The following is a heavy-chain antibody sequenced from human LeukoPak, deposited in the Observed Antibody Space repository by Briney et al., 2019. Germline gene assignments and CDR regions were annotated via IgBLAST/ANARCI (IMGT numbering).Heavy chain of an antibody. CDR1: GFTFSSYS. CDR3: ARDPNPYPRAYDY. Sequence: PGGSLRLSCAASGFTFSSYSMYWVRQAPGKGLEWVSSISSSSGYIYYADSVKGRFTISRDNAKNSLYLQIHSLRAEDTAVYYCARDPNPYPRAYDYWGQGTLVTVSS. V-gene: IGHV3-21*01. CDR2: ISSSSGYI. J-gene: IGHJ4*02.